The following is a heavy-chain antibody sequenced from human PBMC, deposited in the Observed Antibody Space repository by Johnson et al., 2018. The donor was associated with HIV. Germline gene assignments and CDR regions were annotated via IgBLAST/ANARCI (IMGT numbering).Heavy chain of an antibody. D-gene: IGHD2-2*01. V-gene: IGHV3-30*04. Sequence: VQLVESGGGVVQPGRSLRLSCAASGFTFSSYAMHWVRQAPGKGLEWVAVISYDGSNKYYADSVKGRFTISRDNSKNTLYLQMNSLRTEDTAVYYCARPAIVVLPAGAFDIWGPGTMVTVSS. J-gene: IGHJ3*02. CDR1: GFTFSSYA. CDR3: ARPAIVVLPAGAFDI. CDR2: ISYDGSNK.